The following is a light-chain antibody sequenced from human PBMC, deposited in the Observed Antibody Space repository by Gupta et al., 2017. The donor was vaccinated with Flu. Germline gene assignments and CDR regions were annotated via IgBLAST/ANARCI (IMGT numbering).Light chain of an antibody. V-gene: IGLV8-61*01. Sequence: VTHTCVWLSGSVTECYYPIWYQQAPVQAPRELIYSKNKRTGEGPDRFSGASIGNKAAVTITGAQADDEADYYCARYNGSCNSWVFGGGTKLTVL. CDR2: SKN. J-gene: IGLJ3*02. CDR1: SGSVTECYY. CDR3: ARYNGSCNSWV.